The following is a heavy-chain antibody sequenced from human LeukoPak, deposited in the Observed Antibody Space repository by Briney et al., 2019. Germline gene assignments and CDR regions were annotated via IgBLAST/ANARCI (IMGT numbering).Heavy chain of an antibody. CDR3: AKPISGGLAVSADWFDP. J-gene: IGHJ5*02. V-gene: IGHV3-23*01. Sequence: GGSLRLSCAASGFAFNFYAMSWVRQAPGKGLQWVSTINANGINTYYADSVRGRFTISRDNSKDTLYLQLNSLRVEYTAIYFCAKPISGGLAVSADWFDPLGQGTLVIVSS. D-gene: IGHD6-19*01. CDR1: GFAFNFYA. CDR2: INANGINT.